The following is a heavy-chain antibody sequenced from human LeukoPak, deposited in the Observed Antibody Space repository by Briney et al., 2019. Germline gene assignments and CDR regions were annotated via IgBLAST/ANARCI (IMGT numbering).Heavy chain of an antibody. J-gene: IGHJ4*02. CDR3: ARKLTYGDPFY. CDR2: ISPDGRTT. Sequence: PGGSLRLSCAASGFTFSSYSMNWVRQAPGKGLVWVSRISPDGRTTNFADSVKGRFTISRDNAKNTLFLQMNNLRADDTAVYYCARKLTYGDPFYWGQGTLVTVSS. D-gene: IGHD4-17*01. CDR1: GFTFSSYS. V-gene: IGHV3-74*01.